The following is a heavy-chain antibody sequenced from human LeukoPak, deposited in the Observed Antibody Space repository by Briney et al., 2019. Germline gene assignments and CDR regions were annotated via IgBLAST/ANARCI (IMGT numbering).Heavy chain of an antibody. CDR3: ARDPIEYSSSWYSGYNNWFDP. J-gene: IGHJ5*02. D-gene: IGHD6-13*01. V-gene: IGHV1-18*04. CDR1: GYTFTSYG. CDR2: ISAYNGNT. Sequence: RASVKVSCKASGYTFTSYGISWVRQAPGQGLEWMGWISAYNGNTNYAQKLQGRVTMTTDTSTSTAYMELRSLRSDDTAVYYCARDPIEYSSSWYSGYNNWFDPWGQGTLVTVSS.